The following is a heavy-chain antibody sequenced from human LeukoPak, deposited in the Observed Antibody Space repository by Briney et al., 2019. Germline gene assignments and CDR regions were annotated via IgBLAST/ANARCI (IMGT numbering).Heavy chain of an antibody. Sequence: SETLSLTCTVSGGSIRSYYWSWIRQPPGKGREGIGYIYYSESANYNPSLKSRITISIDTSKNQFSLNLNSVTAADTAVYYCARVRGYPLSAFDIWGQGTMVTVSS. CDR2: IYYSESA. J-gene: IGHJ3*02. D-gene: IGHD3-22*01. CDR3: ARVRGYPLSAFDI. V-gene: IGHV4-59*08. CDR1: GGSIRSYY.